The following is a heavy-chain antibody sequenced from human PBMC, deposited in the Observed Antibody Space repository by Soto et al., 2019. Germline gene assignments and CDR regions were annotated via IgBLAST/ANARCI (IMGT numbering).Heavy chain of an antibody. CDR2: ISSSGGST. J-gene: IGHJ4*02. V-gene: IGHV3-23*01. D-gene: IGHD3-10*01. CDR1: GFTLSSYA. CDR3: AKEAIGMGFSDY. Sequence: GGSLRLSCAASGFTLSSYAMSWVRQAPGKGLEWVSAISSSGGSTHYTDSVKGRFTISRDSSKNTLYLQMNSLRAEDTAVYYCAKEAIGMGFSDYWGQGTLVTVSS.